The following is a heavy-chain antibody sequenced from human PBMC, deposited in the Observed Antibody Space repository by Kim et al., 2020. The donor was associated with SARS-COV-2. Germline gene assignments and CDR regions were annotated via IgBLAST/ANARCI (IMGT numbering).Heavy chain of an antibody. CDR2: IYYSGST. CDR1: GGSISSGGYY. V-gene: IGHV4-31*03. D-gene: IGHD3-10*01. J-gene: IGHJ4*02. Sequence: SETLSLTCTVSGGSISSGGYYWSWIRQHPGKGLEWIGYIYYSGSTYYNPSLKSRVTISVDTSKNQFSLKLSSVTAADTAVYYCARRRKSTHDNYYGSGSYYPEYYFDYWGQGTLVTVSS. CDR3: ARRRKSTHDNYYGSGSYYPEYYFDY.